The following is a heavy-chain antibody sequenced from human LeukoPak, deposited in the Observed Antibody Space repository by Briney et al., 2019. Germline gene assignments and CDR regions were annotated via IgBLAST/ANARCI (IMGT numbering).Heavy chain of an antibody. CDR1: GFTFDNYR. V-gene: IGHV3-23*01. Sequence: GGSLRLSCAASGFTFDNYRMSWVRQAPGKGLEWVSTVNADGGNTYYADSVKGRFTISTDNSKSTLILQMNSLRVEDTALHYCTKRVKYGGTWDHFADWGQGTLVTVSS. CDR3: TKRVKYGGTWDHFAD. J-gene: IGHJ4*02. D-gene: IGHD1-26*01. CDR2: VNADGGNT.